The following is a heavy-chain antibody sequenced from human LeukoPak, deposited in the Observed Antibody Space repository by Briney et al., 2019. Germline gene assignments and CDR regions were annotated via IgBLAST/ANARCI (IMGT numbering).Heavy chain of an antibody. V-gene: IGHV3-23*01. Sequence: GGSLRLSCAASGFTFRNYAMSWVRQAPGKGLEWVSTISGSGVDADYADSVKDRFPISRDNSRNTLYLQMNSLRAEDTAVYYCAKHQDWTVTVPYYWGQGTLVTVSS. CDR3: AKHQDWTVTVPYY. CDR1: GFTFRNYA. D-gene: IGHD4-17*01. CDR2: ISGSGVDA. J-gene: IGHJ4*02.